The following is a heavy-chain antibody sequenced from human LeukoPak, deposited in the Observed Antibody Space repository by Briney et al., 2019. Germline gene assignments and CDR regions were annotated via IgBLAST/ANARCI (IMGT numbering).Heavy chain of an antibody. J-gene: IGHJ4*02. CDR1: GGSFSGYN. V-gene: IGHV4-34*01. Sequence: PSETLSLTCAVYGGSFSGYNWSWIRQPPGKGLEWVGQINHRGSTTYTPSPKSRATIPVDTSKHKFSLKLNSVTAADTAVYYCARVEFGGYYDSSGHQDYWGQGTLVTVSS. D-gene: IGHD3-22*01. CDR2: INHRGST. CDR3: ARVEFGGYYDSSGHQDY.